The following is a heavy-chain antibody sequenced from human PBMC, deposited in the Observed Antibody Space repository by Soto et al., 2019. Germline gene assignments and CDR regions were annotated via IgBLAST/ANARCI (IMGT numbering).Heavy chain of an antibody. J-gene: IGHJ5*02. CDR2: IYYSGST. CDR3: ARVNYYGSGNRNWFDA. V-gene: IGHV4-31*03. D-gene: IGHD3-10*01. Sequence: SETLSLTCTVSGGSISTGGYYWSWIRQHPGKGLEWIGYIYYSGSTYYNPSLKSRLTISVDTSKNQFSLNLSSVTAADTALYYCARVNYYGSGNRNWFDAWGQGTLVTVSS. CDR1: GGSISTGGYY.